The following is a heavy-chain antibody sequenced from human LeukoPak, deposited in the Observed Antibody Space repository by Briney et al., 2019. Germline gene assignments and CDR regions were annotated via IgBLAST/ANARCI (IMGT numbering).Heavy chain of an antibody. CDR3: ARLVTTVTTYGYYFDY. D-gene: IGHD4-17*01. CDR2: IYYSGST. V-gene: IGHV4-39*07. Sequence: SETLSLTCTVSGGSISSTNYYWGWIRQPPGKGLEWIGSIYYSGSTYYNPSLKSRVTISVATSKNQFSLKLSSVTAADTAVYYCARLVTTVTTYGYYFDYWGQGTLVTVSS. CDR1: GGSISSTNYY. J-gene: IGHJ4*02.